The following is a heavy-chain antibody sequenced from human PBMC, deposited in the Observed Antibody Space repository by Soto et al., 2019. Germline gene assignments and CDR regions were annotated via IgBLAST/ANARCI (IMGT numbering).Heavy chain of an antibody. J-gene: IGHJ4*02. CDR2: IYNGEST. Sequence: QMQLQESGPGLVKPSETMSLTCTASGASISNYYWNWIRQPPGKGLEWIGHIYNGESTNYNPSLKSRVTISVDTSKNQFSRKLGSVTAADTAVYYCAQTTGLPGFDYWGQGILVTVSS. D-gene: IGHD1-1*01. V-gene: IGHV4-59*01. CDR1: GASISNYY. CDR3: AQTTGLPGFDY.